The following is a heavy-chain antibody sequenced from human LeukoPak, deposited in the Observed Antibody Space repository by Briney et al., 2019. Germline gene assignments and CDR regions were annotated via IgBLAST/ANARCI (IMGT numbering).Heavy chain of an antibody. V-gene: IGHV3-15*01. D-gene: IGHD3/OR15-3a*01. J-gene: IGHJ4*01. CDR3: STWTDLYDY. CDR1: GFTFINYS. CDR2: IRSKTDGGTA. Sequence: GGSLRLSCTASGFTFINYSMNWVRQAPGKGLDWVGRIRSKTDGGTADHAASVRGRFTISRDDSKNMLYLQMNSLKTEDTAVYYCSTWTDLYDYWGQGTLVTVSS.